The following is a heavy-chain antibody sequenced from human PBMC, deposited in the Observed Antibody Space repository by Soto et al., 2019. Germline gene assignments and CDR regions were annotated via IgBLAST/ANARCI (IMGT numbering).Heavy chain of an antibody. CDR1: GDSISSYY. CDR3: ARISTQPQGSMVRVIPGENYYYMDV. V-gene: IGHV4-59*01. Sequence: PSETLSLTCTVSGDSISSYYWSWIRQPPGKGLEWIGYIYYSGSTNYNPSLKSRVTISVDTSKNQFSLKLSSVTAADTAVYYCARISTQPQGSMVRVIPGENYYYMDVWGKGTTVTVSS. D-gene: IGHD3-10*01. CDR2: IYYSGST. J-gene: IGHJ6*03.